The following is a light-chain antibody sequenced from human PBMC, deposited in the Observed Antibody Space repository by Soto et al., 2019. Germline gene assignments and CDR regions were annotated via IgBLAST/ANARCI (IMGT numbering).Light chain of an antibody. CDR2: DAS. CDR1: QSISSW. J-gene: IGKJ1*01. CDR3: QQYNSYLRT. V-gene: IGKV1-5*01. Sequence: DIQMTQSLSTRSASVGDTVTITCRASQSISSWLAWYQQKPGKAPKLLIYDASSLERGVPSRFSGSGSGTEFTLTISSLQPDDFATYYCQQYNSYLRTFGQGTKVDIK.